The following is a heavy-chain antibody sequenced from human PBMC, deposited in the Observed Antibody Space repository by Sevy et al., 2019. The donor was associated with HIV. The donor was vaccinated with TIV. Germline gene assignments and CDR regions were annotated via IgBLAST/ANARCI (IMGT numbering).Heavy chain of an antibody. V-gene: IGHV4-34*01. J-gene: IGHJ4*02. CDR1: GGSFSGYY. CDR3: ARSIPPGDISRVGCYFDY. Sequence: SETLSLTCAVYGGSFSGYYWIWIRQPPGKGLEWIGEINHSGSTNYNPSLKSRVTISVDTSKNQFSLKLSSVTAADTAVYYCARSIPPGDISRVGCYFDYWGQGTLVTVSS. D-gene: IGHD2-15*01. CDR2: INHSGST.